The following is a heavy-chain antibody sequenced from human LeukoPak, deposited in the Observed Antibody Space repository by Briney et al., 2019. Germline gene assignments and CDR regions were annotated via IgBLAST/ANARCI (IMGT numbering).Heavy chain of an antibody. D-gene: IGHD2-15*01. CDR2: ISSSSSYI. CDR1: GFTFSSYS. V-gene: IGHV3-21*01. Sequence: GGSLRLSCAASGFTFSSYSMNWVRQAPGKGLEWVSSISSSSSYIYYADSVKGRFTISRDNAKNSLYLQMNSLRAEDTAVYYCAREPIDIVVVVAADDAFDIWGQGTMVTVSS. J-gene: IGHJ3*02. CDR3: AREPIDIVVVVAADDAFDI.